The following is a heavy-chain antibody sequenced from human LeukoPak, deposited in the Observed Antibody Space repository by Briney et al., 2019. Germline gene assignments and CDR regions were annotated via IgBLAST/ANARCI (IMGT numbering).Heavy chain of an antibody. J-gene: IGHJ4*02. D-gene: IGHD3-22*01. V-gene: IGHV1-69*01. CDR1: GGPFSSYA. CDR2: IIPIFGTA. CDR3: ARGDSSGYYYLDY. Sequence: GSSVKVSFKASGGPFSSYAISWVRPAPGQGLEWMGGIIPIFGTANYAQKFQGRVTITADESTSTAYMELSSLRSEDTAVYYCARGDSSGYYYLDYWGQGTLVTVSS.